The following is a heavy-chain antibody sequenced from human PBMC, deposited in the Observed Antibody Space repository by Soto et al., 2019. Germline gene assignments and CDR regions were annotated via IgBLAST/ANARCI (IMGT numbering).Heavy chain of an antibody. CDR3: VRGSRYYYDSSGFEY. J-gene: IGHJ4*02. D-gene: IGHD3-22*01. CDR2: TSGSGSTI. CDR1: GFTFGSYE. V-gene: IGHV3-48*03. Sequence: GGSVKLSXEASGFTFGSYEMNWVRQAPGKGLEWVSHTSGSGSTIYYADFLKGRFTIYRDNAKNSLYLQMNSLRAEDTAVYYCVRGSRYYYDSSGFEYWGQGTLVTVSS.